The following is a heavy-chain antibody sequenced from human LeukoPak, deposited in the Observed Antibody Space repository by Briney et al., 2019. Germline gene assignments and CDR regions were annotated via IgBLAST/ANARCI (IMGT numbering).Heavy chain of an antibody. Sequence: SETLSLTCIVSGGSISNYHWSWVREPPGKGLEWIWSFYYSWSTHYNPSLKSRLTISVDTSKNQFSLKLSSVTAADTAVYYCARLSSGWAFDYWGQGTLVTVSS. CDR1: GGSISNYH. J-gene: IGHJ4*02. CDR2: FYYSWST. V-gene: IGHV4-39*01. D-gene: IGHD6-19*01. CDR3: ARLSSGWAFDY.